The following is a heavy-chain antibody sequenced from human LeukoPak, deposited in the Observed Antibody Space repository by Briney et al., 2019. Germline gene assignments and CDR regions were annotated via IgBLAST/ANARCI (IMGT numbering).Heavy chain of an antibody. CDR2: IYYSGST. V-gene: IGHV4-39*07. CDR1: GGSISSSSYY. D-gene: IGHD3-10*01. J-gene: IGHJ4*02. Sequence: SETLSLTCTVSGGSISSSSYYWGWIRQPPGKGLEWIGSIYYSGSTYYNPSLKSRVTIPVDTSKNQFSLKLSSVTAADTAVYYCAGAQFYGSGSYFYWGQGTLVTVSS. CDR3: AGAQFYGSGSYFY.